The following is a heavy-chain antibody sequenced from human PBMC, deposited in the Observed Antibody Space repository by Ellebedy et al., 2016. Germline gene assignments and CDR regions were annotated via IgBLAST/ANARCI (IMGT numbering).Heavy chain of an antibody. V-gene: IGHV3-21*01. CDR1: GFTFSNSD. CDR2: ITRGSSFI. J-gene: IGHJ4*02. CDR3: ARDGGISVYDYDY. Sequence: GESLKISCAASGFTFSNSDMNWVRQAPGKGLEWVSVITRGSSFISYAHSVKGRFTISRDNAKNSLYLQMNSLRVEDTAVYYCARDGGISVYDYDYWGQGTLVTVSS. D-gene: IGHD5/OR15-5a*01.